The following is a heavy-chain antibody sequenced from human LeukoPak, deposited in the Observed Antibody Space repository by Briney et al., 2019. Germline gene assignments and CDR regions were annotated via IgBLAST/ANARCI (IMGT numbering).Heavy chain of an antibody. V-gene: IGHV4-34*01. J-gene: IGHJ6*04. Sequence: SETLSLTCAVYGGSFSGYYWSWIRQPPGKGLEWIGEINHSGSTNYNPFLKSRVTISVDTSKNQFSLKLSSVTAADTAVYYCARPYSSSSAWAKDVWGKGTTVTVSS. CDR3: ARPYSSSSAWAKDV. CDR1: GGSFSGYY. CDR2: INHSGST. D-gene: IGHD6-6*01.